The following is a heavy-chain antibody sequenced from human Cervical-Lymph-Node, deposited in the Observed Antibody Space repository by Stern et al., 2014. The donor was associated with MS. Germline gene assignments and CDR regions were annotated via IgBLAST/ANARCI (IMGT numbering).Heavy chain of an antibody. CDR3: ARDVGGRQGY. CDR1: GYSFSRYW. V-gene: IGHV3-74*01. Sequence: EVQLVESGGGLVQPGGSLRLSCAASGYSFSRYWMHWVRQAPGKGLVWVARLNEDGSITDHADSVKGRFTIFRDNAKNTLFLEMNNLRVEDTAVYYCARDVGGRQGYWGQGTQVTVSP. D-gene: IGHD6-13*01. J-gene: IGHJ4*02. CDR2: LNEDGSIT.